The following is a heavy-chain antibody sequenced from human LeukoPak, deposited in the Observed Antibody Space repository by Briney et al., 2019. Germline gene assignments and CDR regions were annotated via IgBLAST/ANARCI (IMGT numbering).Heavy chain of an antibody. CDR1: GFTFSSYE. Sequence: PGGSLRLSCAASGFTFSSYEMNWVRQAPGKGLEWVGRIKSKTDGGTTDYAAPVKGRFTISRDNSKNTLYLQMNSLRAEDTAVYYCAKDPGIAAAGRSFDYWGQGTLVTVSS. J-gene: IGHJ4*02. CDR2: IKSKTDGGTT. V-gene: IGHV3-15*01. D-gene: IGHD6-13*01. CDR3: AKDPGIAAAGRSFDY.